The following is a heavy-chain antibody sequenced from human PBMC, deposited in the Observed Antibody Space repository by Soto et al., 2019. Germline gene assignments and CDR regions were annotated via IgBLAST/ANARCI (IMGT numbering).Heavy chain of an antibody. CDR1: GFPSSGYA. D-gene: IGHD4-17*01. CDR3: AKSDYGDCDHGILFDN. CDR2: ISGSGSST. V-gene: IGHV3-23*01. Sequence: EVQLLEPGGGLVQPGGSLRLSCAASGFPSSGYAINWVRQAPGKGLEWVSIISGSGSSTNYADSVKRRFTISRDNARDTVYLQIISLGAGDTAAYYCAKSDYGDCDHGILFDNWGQGTLVTVPS. J-gene: IGHJ4*02.